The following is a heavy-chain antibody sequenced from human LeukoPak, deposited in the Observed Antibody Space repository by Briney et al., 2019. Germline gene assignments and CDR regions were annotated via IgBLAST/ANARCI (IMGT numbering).Heavy chain of an antibody. CDR1: GFTFSSHS. Sequence: PGGSLRLSCAASGFTFSSHSMHWVRQAPGKGLEWVAVISFDGDNQYYAESVTGRFIISRDNSKNTLYLHTNSLRAEDTAVFYCARDPFDFWSGYFDSWGQGTLVTVSS. J-gene: IGHJ4*02. CDR3: ARDPFDFWSGYFDS. CDR2: ISFDGDNQ. D-gene: IGHD3-3*01. V-gene: IGHV3-30*01.